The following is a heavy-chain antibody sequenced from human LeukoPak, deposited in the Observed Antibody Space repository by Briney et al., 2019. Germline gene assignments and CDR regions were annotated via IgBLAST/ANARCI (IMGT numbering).Heavy chain of an antibody. J-gene: IGHJ4*02. CDR3: AKDSSSWYVFDY. V-gene: IGHV3-23*01. Sequence: QPGGSLRLSCAASGFTFSSYAMSWVRQAPGKGLEWVSAISGSGGSTHYADSVKGRFTISGDNSKNTLYLQMNSLRAEDTAVYYCAKDSSSWYVFDYWGQGTLVTVSS. D-gene: IGHD6-13*01. CDR2: ISGSGGST. CDR1: GFTFSSYA.